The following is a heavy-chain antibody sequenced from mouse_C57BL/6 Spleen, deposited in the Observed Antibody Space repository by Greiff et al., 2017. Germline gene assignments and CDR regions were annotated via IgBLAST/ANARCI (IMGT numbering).Heavy chain of an antibody. CDR1: GYTFTDYY. CDR2: INPNNGGT. J-gene: IGHJ2*01. D-gene: IGHD1-1*01. Sequence: EVQLQQSGPELVKPGASVKISCKASGYTFTDYYMNWVKQSHGKSLEWIGDINPNNGGTSYNQKFKGKATLTVDKSSSTAYMELRSLTSENSAVYYCARWDYSGSSYYFDYWGQGTTLTVSS. V-gene: IGHV1-26*01. CDR3: ARWDYSGSSYYFDY.